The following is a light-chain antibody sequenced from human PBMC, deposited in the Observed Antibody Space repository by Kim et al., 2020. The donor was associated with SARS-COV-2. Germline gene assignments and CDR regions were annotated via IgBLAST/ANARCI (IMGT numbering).Light chain of an antibody. V-gene: IGLV10-54*01. CDR3: SAWDTSLSAWL. J-gene: IGLJ3*02. CDR2: RNN. CDR1: NNNVGHQG. Sequence: RQTVTLTCTGNNNNVGHQGAAWLQQHRGHPPKLRSYRNNSRPSGISERLSASRSGSTASLTITGLQPEDEADYYCSAWDTSLSAWLFGGGTQLTVL.